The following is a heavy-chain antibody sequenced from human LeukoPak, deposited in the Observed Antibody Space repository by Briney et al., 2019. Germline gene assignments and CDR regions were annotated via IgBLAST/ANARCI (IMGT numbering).Heavy chain of an antibody. Sequence: PGGSLRLSCAASGFTFRNYAMSWARQAPGKGLEWVSTVGGTDAITYYADSVKGRFTISRDNSKNTLYLQMNSLRAEDTAVYYCAKVLFSSGWFHYWGQGTLVTVSS. J-gene: IGHJ4*02. CDR3: AKVLFSSGWFHY. V-gene: IGHV3-23*01. D-gene: IGHD6-19*01. CDR2: VGGTDAIT. CDR1: GFTFRNYA.